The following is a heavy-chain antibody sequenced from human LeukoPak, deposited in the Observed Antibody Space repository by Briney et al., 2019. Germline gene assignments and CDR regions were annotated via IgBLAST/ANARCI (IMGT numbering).Heavy chain of an antibody. J-gene: IGHJ4*02. CDR2: ISGSGGST. CDR1: GFTVSSNY. Sequence: GGSLRLSCAASGFTVSSNYMSWVRQAPGKGLEWVSAISGSGGSTYYADSVKGRFTISRDNSKNTLYLQMNSLRAEDTAVYYCAKNPDSSSWYYTDYWGQGTLVTVSS. D-gene: IGHD6-13*01. CDR3: AKNPDSSSWYYTDY. V-gene: IGHV3-23*01.